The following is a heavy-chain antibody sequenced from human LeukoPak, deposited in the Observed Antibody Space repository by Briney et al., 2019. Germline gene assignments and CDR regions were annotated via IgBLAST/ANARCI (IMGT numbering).Heavy chain of an antibody. D-gene: IGHD7-27*01. CDR3: VRDPAWGAIDY. V-gene: IGHV3-7*01. CDR1: GFSIRSSW. J-gene: IGHJ4*02. CDR2: MNEDGSGT. Sequence: GGSLRLSCAVSGFSIRSSWMSWVRQTPGKGLEWVADMNEDGSGTYYVDSVKGRFTVSRDNAKNSLYLQMSSLRAEDTAVYYCVRDPAWGAIDYWGQGTLVTVSS.